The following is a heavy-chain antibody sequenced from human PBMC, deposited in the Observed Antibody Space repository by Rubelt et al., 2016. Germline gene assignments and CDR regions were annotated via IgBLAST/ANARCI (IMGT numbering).Heavy chain of an antibody. J-gene: IGHJ4*02. CDR3: ARESSSGWYIDY. D-gene: IGHD6-19*01. CDR2: INPNSGGT. CDR1: GYTFTGYY. Sequence: QVQLVQSGAEVKKPGASVKVSCKASGYTFTGYYMHWVRQAPGQGLEWVGRINPNSGGTNYAQKFQGGVTMTRETSITTAYMELSRLRSDDTAVFYCARESSSGWYIDYWGQGTLVTVSS. V-gene: IGHV1-2*06.